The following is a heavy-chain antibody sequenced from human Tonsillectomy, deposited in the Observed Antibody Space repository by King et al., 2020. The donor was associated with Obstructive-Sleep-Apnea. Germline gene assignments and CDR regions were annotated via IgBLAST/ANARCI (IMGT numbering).Heavy chain of an antibody. V-gene: IGHV3-9*01. CDR3: AKDIAVAGMVAFDI. D-gene: IGHD6-19*01. CDR1: GFTFDDYA. Sequence: QLVQSGGGLVQPGRSLRLSCVGSGFTFDDYAMHWVRQVPGKGLEWVSGVSWNSVSIVYADSVKGRFTISRDNAKNSLYLQMNSLSADDTALYYCAKDIAVAGMVAFDIWGQGTMVTVSS. J-gene: IGHJ3*02. CDR2: VSWNSVSI.